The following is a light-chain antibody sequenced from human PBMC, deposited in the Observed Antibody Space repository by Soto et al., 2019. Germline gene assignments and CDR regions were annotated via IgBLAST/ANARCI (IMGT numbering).Light chain of an antibody. CDR3: QQRSNLVT. Sequence: EIVLTQSPATLTLSPGERATLSCSASQSVSSYLAWYQQKPGQAPRLLIYDASNRATGIPARFSGSGSGTDFTLTISSLEPEDFAVYYCQQRSNLVTFGQGTKVDIK. J-gene: IGKJ1*01. CDR1: QSVSSY. V-gene: IGKV3-11*01. CDR2: DAS.